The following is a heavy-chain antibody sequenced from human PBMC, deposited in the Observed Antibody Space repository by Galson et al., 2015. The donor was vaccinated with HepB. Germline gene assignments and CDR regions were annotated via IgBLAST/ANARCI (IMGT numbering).Heavy chain of an antibody. D-gene: IGHD1-26*01. J-gene: IGHJ3*02. V-gene: IGHV1-69*02. Sequence: SVKVSCKASGGTFSSYTISWVRQAPGQGLEWMGRIIPIPGIANYAQKFQGRVTITADKSTSTAYMELSSLRSEDTAVYYCALFWELLPDAFDIWGQGTMVAVSS. CDR2: IIPIPGIA. CDR3: ALFWELLPDAFDI. CDR1: GGTFSSYT.